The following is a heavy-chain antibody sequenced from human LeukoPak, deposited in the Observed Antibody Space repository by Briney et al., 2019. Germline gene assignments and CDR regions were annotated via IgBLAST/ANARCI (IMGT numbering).Heavy chain of an antibody. V-gene: IGHV1-18*01. J-gene: IGHJ2*01. CDR2: INTYNGNT. CDR1: DYTFTNYG. Sequence: ASVKVSCKASDYTFTNYGLSWVRQAPGQGLEWMGWINTYNGNTNYGQNLQGRVTMTTDTSTSTAYMELSSLRSDDTAVYYCARGVGAGYWYFDLWGRGTLVTVSS. CDR3: ARGVGAGYWYFDL. D-gene: IGHD1-26*01.